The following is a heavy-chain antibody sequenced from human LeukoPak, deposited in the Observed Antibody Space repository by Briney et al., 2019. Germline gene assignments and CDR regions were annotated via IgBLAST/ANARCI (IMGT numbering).Heavy chain of an antibody. J-gene: IGHJ4*02. Sequence: EASVKVSCKASGYTFTGYYLHWVRQAPGQGLEWLGWINPNSGGTNYAQKFQGRVTMTRVTSISTAYMELSWLRSDDTAVYYCASGRDGYQMISSFDYWGQGTLVTVSS. V-gene: IGHV1-2*02. CDR3: ASGRDGYQMISSFDY. D-gene: IGHD2-2*01. CDR2: INPNSGGT. CDR1: GYTFTGYY.